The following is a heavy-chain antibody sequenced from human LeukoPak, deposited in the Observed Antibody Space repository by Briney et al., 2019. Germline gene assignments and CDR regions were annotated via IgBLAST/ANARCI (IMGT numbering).Heavy chain of an antibody. CDR3: SRHLDSSRFTFYYGMDV. V-gene: IGHV3-48*03. Sequence: AGGSLRLSCAGSGFTFSSYEMNWVRQAPGKGLEWVSYIGSSGRSIYYADSVKGRFTISRDNAKSSLYLQMNSLRAKDTAVYYCSRHLDSSRFTFYYGMDVWGQGTTVTVSS. CDR2: IGSSGRSI. CDR1: GFTFSSYE. D-gene: IGHD6-13*01. J-gene: IGHJ6*02.